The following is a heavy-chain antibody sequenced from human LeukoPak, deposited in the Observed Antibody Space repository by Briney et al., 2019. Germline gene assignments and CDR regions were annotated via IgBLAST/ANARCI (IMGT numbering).Heavy chain of an antibody. J-gene: IGHJ5*02. D-gene: IGHD6-13*01. V-gene: IGHV1-69*02. CDR1: GGTFSSYT. CDR2: IIPIFGIA. CDR3: ASPEYSSSWYWFDP. Sequence: SVKVSCKASGGTFSSYTISWVRQAPGQGLEWMGRIIPIFGIANYAQKFQGRVTITADKSTSTAYMELSSLRSEDTAVYYCASPEYSSSWYWFDPWGQGTLVTVSS.